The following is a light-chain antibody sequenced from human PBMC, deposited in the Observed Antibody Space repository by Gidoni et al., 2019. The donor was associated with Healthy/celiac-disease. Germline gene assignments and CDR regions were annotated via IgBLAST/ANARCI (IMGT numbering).Light chain of an antibody. Sequence: DIQMPQSPSTLSASVGDRVTITCRASQSISSWLAWYQQKPGKAPKLLIYKASSLESGVPSRFSGSGSGTEFTLTISSLQPDDFATYYCQQYNSYSPVTFXXXTKLEIK. CDR2: KAS. CDR1: QSISSW. V-gene: IGKV1-5*03. J-gene: IGKJ2*01. CDR3: QQYNSYSPVT.